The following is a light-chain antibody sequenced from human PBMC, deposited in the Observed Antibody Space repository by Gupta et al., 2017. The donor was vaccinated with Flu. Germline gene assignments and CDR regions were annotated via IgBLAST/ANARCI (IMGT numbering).Light chain of an antibody. CDR3: QQYNSYPNT. V-gene: IGKV1-5*03. CDR1: QSISTW. J-gene: IGKJ2*01. Sequence: GDRVTITCRASQSISTWLAWYQQKPGKAPKLLIYKASSLESGVPSRFSGSGSGTEFTLTISSLQPDDFATYYCQQYNSYPNTFGQGTKLEIE. CDR2: KAS.